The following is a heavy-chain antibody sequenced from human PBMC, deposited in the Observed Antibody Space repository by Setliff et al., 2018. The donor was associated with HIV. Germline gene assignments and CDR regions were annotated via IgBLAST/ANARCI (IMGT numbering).Heavy chain of an antibody. D-gene: IGHD2-8*02. V-gene: IGHV4-34*01. CDR3: ARVSITYWYSIPRDYYYYMDV. Sequence: PSETLSLTCAVYGGSFSGYHWNWIRQPPGKGLEWIGEINHSGRTNYNPSLKSRVTISVDTSKNQFSLKLRSVTAADTAVYYCARVSITYWYSIPRDYYYYMDVWGEGTTVTVSS. CDR1: GGSFSGYH. J-gene: IGHJ6*03. CDR2: INHSGRT.